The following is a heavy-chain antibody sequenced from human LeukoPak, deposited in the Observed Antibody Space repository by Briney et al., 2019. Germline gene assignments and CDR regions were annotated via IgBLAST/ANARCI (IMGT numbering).Heavy chain of an antibody. CDR2: MNPNSGNT. Sequence: GASVKVSCKASGYTFTSYDINWLRQATGQGLEWMGWMNPNSGNTGYAQKFQGRVTITRNTSISTAYMELSSLRSEDTAVYYCARCPRYCSSTSCQGHYYYYMVVWGRGTTVTVSS. V-gene: IGHV1-8*03. D-gene: IGHD2-2*01. CDR1: GYTFTSYD. J-gene: IGHJ6*03. CDR3: ARCPRYCSSTSCQGHYYYYMVV.